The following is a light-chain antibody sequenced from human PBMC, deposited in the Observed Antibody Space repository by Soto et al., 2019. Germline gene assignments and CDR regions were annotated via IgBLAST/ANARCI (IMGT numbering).Light chain of an antibody. CDR3: QQYDSSLLT. J-gene: IGKJ4*01. V-gene: IGKV3-20*01. CDR2: GAS. CDR1: QIVSDSY. Sequence: EIVMTQSPDTLSVSPGERATLSCRASQIVSDSYLAWYQQKPGQAPRLLISGASSRAPGIPDRFSGRGSGTDFTLTISRLEPEDFAVYYCQQYDSSLLTFGGGTKVDIK.